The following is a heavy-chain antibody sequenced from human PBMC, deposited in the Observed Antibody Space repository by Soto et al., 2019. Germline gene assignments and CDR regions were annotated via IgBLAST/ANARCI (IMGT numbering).Heavy chain of an antibody. CDR1: GFTFSSYA. CDR2: ISYDGSNK. Sequence: GGSLRLSFAASGFTFSSYAMHWVRQAPGKGLEWVAVISYDGSNKYYADSVKGRFTISRDNSKNTLYLQMNSLRAEDTAVYYCAKDSSYYDSSGYYLRWFDP. CDR3: AKDSSYYDSSGYYLRWFDP. D-gene: IGHD3-22*01. V-gene: IGHV3-30-3*01. J-gene: IGHJ5*02.